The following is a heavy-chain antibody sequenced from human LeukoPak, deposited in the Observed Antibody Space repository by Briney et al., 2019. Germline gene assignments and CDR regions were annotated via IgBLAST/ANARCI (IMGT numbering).Heavy chain of an antibody. V-gene: IGHV3-30*02. CDR3: AKGQDIVLVPAATFDH. CDR2: IRYDGSNK. D-gene: IGHD2-2*01. J-gene: IGHJ4*02. CDR1: GFTFSSYG. Sequence: GGSLRPSCAASGFTFSSYGMHWVRQAPGKGLEWVAFIRYDGSNKYYADSVKGRITISRDDSKNTLFLQMNSLRAEDTAVYYCAKGQDIVLVPAATFDHWGQGTLVTVSS.